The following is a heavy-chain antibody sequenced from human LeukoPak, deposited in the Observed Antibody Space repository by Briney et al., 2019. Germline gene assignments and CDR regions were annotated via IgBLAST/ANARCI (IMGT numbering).Heavy chain of an antibody. CDR3: ARGPISSPHYDY. D-gene: IGHD3-3*01. J-gene: IGHJ4*02. CDR2: INPNSGGT. CDR1: GYTFTTYD. V-gene: IGHV1-2*02. Sequence: ASVKVSCKASGYTFTTYDINWVRQAAGQGLEWMGWINPNSGGTNYAQKFQGRVTMTRDTSISTAYMELSRLRSDDTAVYYCARGPISSPHYDYWGQGTLVTVSS.